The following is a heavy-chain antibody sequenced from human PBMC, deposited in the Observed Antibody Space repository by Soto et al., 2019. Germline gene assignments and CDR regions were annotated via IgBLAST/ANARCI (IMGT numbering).Heavy chain of an antibody. V-gene: IGHV1-46*01. CDR2: INPSGGRT. CDR3: ARFGILEWLVHDY. CDR1: GYTFTHHY. Sequence: ASVKVSCKASGYTFTHHYIHWVRQAPGQGLDWVGVINPSGGRTNYAQKFQGRVTITADESTSTAYMELSSLRSEDTAVYYCARFGILEWLVHDYWGQGTLVTVSS. D-gene: IGHD3-3*01. J-gene: IGHJ4*02.